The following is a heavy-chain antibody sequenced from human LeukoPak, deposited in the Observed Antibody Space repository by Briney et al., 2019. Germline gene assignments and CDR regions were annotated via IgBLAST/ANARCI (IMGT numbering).Heavy chain of an antibody. J-gene: IGHJ2*01. Sequence: GGSLRLSCAASGFTLSSYAMSWVRQALGKGLEWVSSIWGSGTSTYYADSVKGRFTISRDNSKSTLYLQMNSLRAEDTAAYYCAQGARADTYWYFDLWGRGTLVTVSS. CDR2: IWGSGTST. CDR1: GFTLSSYA. D-gene: IGHD3-16*01. V-gene: IGHV3-23*01. CDR3: AQGARADTYWYFDL.